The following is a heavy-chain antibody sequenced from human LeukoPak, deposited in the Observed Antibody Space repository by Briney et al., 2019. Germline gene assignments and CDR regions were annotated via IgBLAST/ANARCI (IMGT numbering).Heavy chain of an antibody. V-gene: IGHV4-34*01. D-gene: IGHD3-10*01. J-gene: IGHJ6*03. CDR1: GGSFSGYY. Sequence: SETLSLTCAVYGGSFSGYYWSWIRQPPGKGLEGIGEINHSGSTNYNPSLNSRVTISVDTSKNQFSLKLSSVTAADTAVYYCARALTLPYYYGSGSYSGYMDVWGKGTTVTVSS. CDR3: ARALTLPYYYGSGSYSGYMDV. CDR2: INHSGST.